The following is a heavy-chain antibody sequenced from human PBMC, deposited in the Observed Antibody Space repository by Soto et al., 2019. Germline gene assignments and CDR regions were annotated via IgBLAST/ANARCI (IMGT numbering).Heavy chain of an antibody. Sequence: GGSLRLGCAASGFSFDDHAMHWVRQAPGKGRGWVSSISWNSGITEYADSVKGRFTISRDNAKNSLYLQMNSLRAEDTALYYCAKDYNNYWSGYYAHWGQGTPDTVSS. CDR2: ISWNSGIT. CDR3: AKDYNNYWSGYYAH. D-gene: IGHD3-3*01. J-gene: IGHJ4*02. V-gene: IGHV3-9*01. CDR1: GFSFDDHA.